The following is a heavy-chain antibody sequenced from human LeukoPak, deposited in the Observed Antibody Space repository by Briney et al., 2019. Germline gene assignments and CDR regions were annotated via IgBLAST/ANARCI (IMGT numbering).Heavy chain of an antibody. CDR1: GFSLSGYW. V-gene: IGHV3-74*01. D-gene: IGHD3-22*01. Sequence: PGGSLRLSCAASGFSLSGYWMHWVRQAPGKGLVWVSRIGPDGTGITYADSVKGRFTISRDNAKSTLYLQMNSLRAEDTAVYYCARDGYYYNKTGYYAFDIWGQGTMVTVSS. CDR2: IGPDGTGI. CDR3: ARDGYYYNKTGYYAFDI. J-gene: IGHJ3*02.